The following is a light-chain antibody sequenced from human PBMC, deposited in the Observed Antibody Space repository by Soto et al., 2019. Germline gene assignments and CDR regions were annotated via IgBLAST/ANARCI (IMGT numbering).Light chain of an antibody. Sequence: EFVLTQSPGTLSLSPGERATLSCRASQSVGSNSLAWYQQKPGQAPRLLIYGSSTRATGIPDRFSGSGSGTEFTLTISSLQSEDFAVYYCQQYNNWPPWTFGQGTKVDIK. J-gene: IGKJ1*01. CDR2: GSS. CDR1: QSVGSN. CDR3: QQYNNWPPWT. V-gene: IGKV3D-15*01.